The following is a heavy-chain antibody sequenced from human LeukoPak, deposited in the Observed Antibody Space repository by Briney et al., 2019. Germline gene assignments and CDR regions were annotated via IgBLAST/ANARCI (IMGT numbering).Heavy chain of an antibody. V-gene: IGHV1-2*02. J-gene: IGHJ6*01. CDR1: GYTFTDYY. Sequence: ASVKVSCKASGYTFTDYYIHWVRQAPGQGLEWMGWINPNSGCTKSAQKFQGRVTMTRDTSISTGYMELSRLRSDDTALYYCARARGQQLPNDVYYNYVMDVWGQGTTVAVSS. D-gene: IGHD6-13*01. CDR2: INPNSGCT. CDR3: ARARGQQLPNDVYYNYVMDV.